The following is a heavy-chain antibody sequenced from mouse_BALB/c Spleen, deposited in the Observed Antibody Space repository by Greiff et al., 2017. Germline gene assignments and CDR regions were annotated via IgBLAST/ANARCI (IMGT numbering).Heavy chain of an antibody. D-gene: IGHD1-2*01. CDR1: GFTFSSYY. J-gene: IGHJ2*01. CDR2: INSNGGST. CDR3: ARQRGYGYYFDY. V-gene: IGHV5-6-2*01. Sequence: EVMLVESGGGLVKLGGSLKLSCAASGFTFSSYYMSWVRQTPEKRLELVAAINSNGGSTYYPDTVKGRFTISRDNAKNTLYLQMSSLKSEDTAMYYCARQRGYGYYFDYWGQGTTLTVSS.